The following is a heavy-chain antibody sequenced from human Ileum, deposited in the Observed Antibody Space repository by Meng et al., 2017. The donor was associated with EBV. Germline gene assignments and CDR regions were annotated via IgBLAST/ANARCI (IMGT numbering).Heavy chain of an antibody. D-gene: IGHD6-13*01. J-gene: IGHJ1*01. CDR3: ARDYSSSWYSGGFFKY. CDR1: GASISSTPYY. CDR2: IFNSGST. Sequence: QLLLDESGPGLVKPSETLSLTCTVSGASISSTPYYWGWIRQPPGKGLEWIGNIFNSGSTSYSPSLKSRVTISVDTSKNQFSLKLSSVTAADTAVYYCARDYSSSWYSGGFFKYWGQGILVTVSS. V-gene: IGHV4-39*07.